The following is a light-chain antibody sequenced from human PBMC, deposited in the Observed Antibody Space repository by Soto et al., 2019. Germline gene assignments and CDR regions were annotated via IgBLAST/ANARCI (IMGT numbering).Light chain of an antibody. Sequence: QCDLNQPASVTSSPVQSIAITSTRTSNDVAGYNFVSLYQQHPGKAPKLIIYDVSNRPSLVSNRFSGATSGNTVFPTISGLLAEDEADYYCRSYTSSTSLCVFGTGPKVTVL. CDR3: RSYTSSTSLCV. CDR2: DVS. CDR1: SNDVAGYNF. J-gene: IGLJ1*01. V-gene: IGLV2-14*01.